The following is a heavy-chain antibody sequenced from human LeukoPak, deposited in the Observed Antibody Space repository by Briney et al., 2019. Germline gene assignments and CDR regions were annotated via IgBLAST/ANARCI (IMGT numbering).Heavy chain of an antibody. D-gene: IGHD6-19*01. Sequence: GSSVKVSCKASGGTFSSYAISWVRQAPGQGLEWMGWISAYNGNTNYAQKLQGRVTMTTDTSTSTAYMELRSLRSDDTAVYYCARDGIAVAGSPEGFDYWGQGTLVTVSS. J-gene: IGHJ4*02. CDR1: GGTFSSYA. CDR2: ISAYNGNT. V-gene: IGHV1-18*01. CDR3: ARDGIAVAGSPEGFDY.